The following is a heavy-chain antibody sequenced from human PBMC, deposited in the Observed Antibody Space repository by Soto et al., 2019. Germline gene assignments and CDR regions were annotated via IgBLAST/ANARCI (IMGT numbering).Heavy chain of an antibody. J-gene: IGHJ3*02. Sequence: QVQLQESGPGLVKPSQTLSLTCTVSGGSISSGGYYWSWIRQHPGKGLEWIGYIYYSGSTYYNPSLKSRVTIAVDTSKNQFSLKLSSVTAADTAVYYCARDGSGRTAFDIWGQGTMVTVSS. CDR3: ARDGSGRTAFDI. CDR2: IYYSGST. V-gene: IGHV4-31*03. CDR1: GGSISSGGYY. D-gene: IGHD6-19*01.